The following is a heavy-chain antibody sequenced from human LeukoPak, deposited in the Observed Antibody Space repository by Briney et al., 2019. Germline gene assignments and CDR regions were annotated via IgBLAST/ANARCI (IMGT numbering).Heavy chain of an antibody. CDR3: ARDPMIRGVILDY. V-gene: IGHV3-7*05. Sequence: PGGSLRLSCAASGFTFSTYWMSWVRQAPGKGLEWVANIKQDGSDEYYVDSVKGRFTISRDNAKNSLYLQMNSLRAEDTAVYYCARDPMIRGVILDYWGQGTLVTVSS. CDR2: IKQDGSDE. J-gene: IGHJ4*02. CDR1: GFTFSTYW. D-gene: IGHD3-10*01.